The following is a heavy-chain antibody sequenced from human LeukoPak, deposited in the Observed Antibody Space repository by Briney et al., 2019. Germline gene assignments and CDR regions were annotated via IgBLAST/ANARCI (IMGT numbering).Heavy chain of an antibody. J-gene: IGHJ5*02. CDR1: GASISSYY. CDR2: IFYSGST. D-gene: IGHD6-13*01. CDR3: ARGYSSSGHNWFDP. V-gene: IGHV4-59*01. Sequence: SETLSLTCTVSGASISSYYWSWIRQPPGKGLEWIGHIFYSGSTKYSPSLKSRLTIAVDTSRNQFSLKLSSVSAADTAVYYCARGYSSSGHNWFDPWGQGTLVTVSS.